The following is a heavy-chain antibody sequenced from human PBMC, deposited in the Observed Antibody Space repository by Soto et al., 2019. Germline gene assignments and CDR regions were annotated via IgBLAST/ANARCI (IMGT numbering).Heavy chain of an antibody. V-gene: IGHV3-66*01. Sequence: EVQMVESGGGVVQPGGSLRLSCAASGFSVTNNYMNWVRQARGKGLEWVSIIDIGGNTYYADSVKDSFTISRDDSKNTMYHQMDSLRPEDTAVYVCARGRGSTGYLGREHYFDYWGQGTLVTDSP. D-gene: IGHD3-16*01. J-gene: IGHJ4*02. CDR2: IDIGGNT. CDR3: ARGRGSTGYLGREHYFDY. CDR1: GFSVTNNY.